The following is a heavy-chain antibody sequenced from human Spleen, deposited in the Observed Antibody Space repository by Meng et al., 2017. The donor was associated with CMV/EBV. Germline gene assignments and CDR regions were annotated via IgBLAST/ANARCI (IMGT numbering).Heavy chain of an antibody. D-gene: IGHD3-9*01. J-gene: IGHJ4*02. CDR2: ISSSSSYI. CDR3: ARALKAYDILTVWYCDY. V-gene: IGHV3-21*01. CDR1: GFTFSSYS. Sequence: EVQLVESGGGLVKPGWSLRLSCAASGFTFSSYSMNWVRQAPGKGLEWVSSISSSSSYIYYADSVKGRFTISRDNAKNSLYLQMNSLRAEDTAVYYCARALKAYDILTVWYCDYWGQGTLVTVSA.